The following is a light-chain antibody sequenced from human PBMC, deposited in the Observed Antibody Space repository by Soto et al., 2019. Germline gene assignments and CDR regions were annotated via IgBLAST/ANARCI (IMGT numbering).Light chain of an antibody. Sequence: EIGLTQSPATLSLSPGERATLSCRASQSVSSFLAWYQQKPGQAPRLLIYDASNRATGIPARFSGSGSGTDFTLTISSLEPEDFALYYCQQRSSWPRTFGQGTKVDIK. J-gene: IGKJ1*01. CDR2: DAS. V-gene: IGKV3-11*01. CDR1: QSVSSF. CDR3: QQRSSWPRT.